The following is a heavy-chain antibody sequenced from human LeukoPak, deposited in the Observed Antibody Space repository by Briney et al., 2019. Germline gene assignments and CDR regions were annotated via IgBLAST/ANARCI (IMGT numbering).Heavy chain of an antibody. J-gene: IGHJ3*02. D-gene: IGHD3-10*01. CDR3: ARGRRGSGSYYNVGSKLNAFDI. V-gene: IGHV1-18*01. Sequence: GASVKVSCKASGYTLTSYGISWVRQAPGQGLEWMGWISAYNGNTNCAQKLQGRVTMTTDTSTSTAYMELRSLRSDDTAVYYCARGRRGSGSYYNVGSKLNAFDIWGRGTMVTVSS. CDR2: ISAYNGNT. CDR1: GYTLTSYG.